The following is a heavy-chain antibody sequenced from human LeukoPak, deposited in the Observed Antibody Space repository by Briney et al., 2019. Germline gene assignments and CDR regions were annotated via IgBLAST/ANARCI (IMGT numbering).Heavy chain of an antibody. Sequence: SGTLSLTCTVSGGSINTYFWSWIRQPPGKELEWIGNIYYSGSTRYNPSLKSRVAISLDTSKNQFSLRLSSVTAADTAVFYCARGSNWNQGLFDYWGQGTLVTVSS. D-gene: IGHD1-20*01. J-gene: IGHJ4*02. V-gene: IGHV4-59*01. CDR1: GGSINTYF. CDR2: IYYSGST. CDR3: ARGSNWNQGLFDY.